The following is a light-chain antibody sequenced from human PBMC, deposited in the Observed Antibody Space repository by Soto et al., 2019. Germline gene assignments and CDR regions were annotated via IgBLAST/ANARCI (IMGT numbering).Light chain of an antibody. Sequence: QSVLTQPPSASGSPGQSVTISCTGTSSDAGAYKYVSWYQQYPGKAPKLMIYEVSKRPSGVPDRFSGSKSGNTASLTVSGLQAEEEADYYCTSYVGSNIWVFGGGTKLTVL. CDR2: EVS. J-gene: IGLJ3*02. V-gene: IGLV2-8*01. CDR1: SSDAGAYKY. CDR3: TSYVGSNIWV.